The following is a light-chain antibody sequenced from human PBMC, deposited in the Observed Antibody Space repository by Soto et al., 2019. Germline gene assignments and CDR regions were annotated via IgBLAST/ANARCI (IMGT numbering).Light chain of an antibody. CDR3: TSWTTSTTMI. V-gene: IGLV2-14*03. CDR2: DVS. CDR1: GSDIGAYNF. J-gene: IGLJ2*01. Sequence: QCALTLPASVSGSPGQSITISCTGTGSDIGAYNFVSWYQQHPGKAPKLMLYDVSIRPSGVSNRFSGSKSGNTASLTISGLQAEDEADYYCTSWTTSTTMIFGGGTKVTVL.